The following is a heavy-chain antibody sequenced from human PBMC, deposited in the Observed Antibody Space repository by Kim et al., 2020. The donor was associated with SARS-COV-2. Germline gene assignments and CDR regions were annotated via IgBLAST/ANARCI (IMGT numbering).Heavy chain of an antibody. D-gene: IGHD3-10*01. Sequence: GGSLRLSCAASGFTFSSYAMSWVRQAPGKGLEWVSAISGSGGSTYYADSVKGRFTISRDNSKNTLYLQMNSLRAEDTAVYYCAKEVHALITMVRGATAYNWFDPWGQGTLVTVSS. V-gene: IGHV3-23*01. CDR2: ISGSGGST. J-gene: IGHJ5*02. CDR3: AKEVHALITMVRGATAYNWFDP. CDR1: GFTFSSYA.